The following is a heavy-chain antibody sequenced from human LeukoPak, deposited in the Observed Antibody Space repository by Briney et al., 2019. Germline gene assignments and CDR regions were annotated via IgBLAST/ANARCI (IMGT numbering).Heavy chain of an antibody. CDR1: GFTFSSYW. V-gene: IGHV3-74*01. J-gene: IGHJ4*02. D-gene: IGHD3-16*01. Sequence: PGGSLRLSCAASGFTFSSYWMHWVRQAPGKGLVWVSRINTDGSSTSYADSVKGRFTISRDNAKNTLYLQMNSLRAEDTAVYYCARDKRAGGWTFDYWGQGTLVTVSS. CDR3: ARDKRAGGWTFDY. CDR2: INTDGSST.